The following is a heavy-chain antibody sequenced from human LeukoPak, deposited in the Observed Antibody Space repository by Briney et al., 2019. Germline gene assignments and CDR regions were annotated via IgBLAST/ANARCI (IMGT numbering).Heavy chain of an antibody. J-gene: IGHJ5*02. D-gene: IGHD5-18*01. CDR2: IKQDGSEI. CDR1: GFTFSSYW. CDR3: ARVLGYGWFDP. Sequence: GGSLRLSCAASGFTFSSYWMGWVRQAPGKGLEWVANIKQDGSEIYYVDSVKGRFTISRDNAKNSLYLQMNSLRAEDTAIYYCARVLGYGWFDPGGQGTLVTVSS. V-gene: IGHV3-7*01.